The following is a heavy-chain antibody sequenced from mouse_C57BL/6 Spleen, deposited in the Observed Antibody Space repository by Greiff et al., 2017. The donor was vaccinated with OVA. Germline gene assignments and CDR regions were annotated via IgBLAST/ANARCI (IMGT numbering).Heavy chain of an antibody. Sequence: EVQLQQSGPELVKPGASVKISCKASGYTFTDYYMNWVKQSHGKSLEWIGDINPNNGGTSYNQKFKGKATLTVDKSSSTAYMELRSLTSEDSAGYYCARGPNRGFDYWGQGTTLTVST. CDR2: INPNNGGT. V-gene: IGHV1-26*01. CDR1: GYTFTDYY. J-gene: IGHJ2*01. CDR3: ARGPNRGFDY.